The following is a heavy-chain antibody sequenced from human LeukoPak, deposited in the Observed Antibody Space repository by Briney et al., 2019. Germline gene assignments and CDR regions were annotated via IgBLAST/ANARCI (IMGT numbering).Heavy chain of an antibody. V-gene: IGHV3-30*01. CDR1: GFTFNRYA. J-gene: IGHJ5*01. CDR3: ARARFDS. Sequence: GGSLRLSCAASGFTFNRYAMHWLRQAPGKGPEWVAFVSFGGDLTFYADSVKGRFTVSRDNSENTVSLQMNSLRADDTAVYFCARARFDSWGQGTLVTVSS. CDR2: VSFGGDLT.